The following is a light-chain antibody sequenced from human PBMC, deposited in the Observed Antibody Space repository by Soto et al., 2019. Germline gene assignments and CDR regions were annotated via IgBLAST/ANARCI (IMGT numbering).Light chain of an antibody. Sequence: QSVLTQPASVSGSPGQSITISCTGTSSDVGSYNLVSWYQQHPGKAPKLMIYEGSKRPSGVSNRFSGSKSGNTASLTVSGLQAEDEADYYCCSYAGSSTPWVVFGGGTKVTVL. CDR2: EGS. CDR1: SSDVGSYNL. V-gene: IGLV2-23*01. J-gene: IGLJ2*01. CDR3: CSYAGSSTPWVV.